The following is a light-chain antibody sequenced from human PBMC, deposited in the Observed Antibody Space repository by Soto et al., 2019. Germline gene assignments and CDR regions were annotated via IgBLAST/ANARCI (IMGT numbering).Light chain of an antibody. CDR3: CSYAGSNTWV. CDR2: EVS. J-gene: IGLJ3*02. V-gene: IGLV2-23*02. CDR1: SSDVGSYNL. Sequence: QSVLTQPASVSGSPGQSITISCTGTSSDVGSYNLVSWYQQHPGKAPELMIYEVSKRPSGVSNRFSGSKSGNTASLTISGLQAEDEADYYCCSYAGSNTWVFGGGTKVTVL.